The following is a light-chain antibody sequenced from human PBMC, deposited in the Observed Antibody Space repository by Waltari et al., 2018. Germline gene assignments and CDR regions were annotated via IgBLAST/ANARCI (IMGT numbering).Light chain of an antibody. CDR2: DAS. J-gene: IGKJ2*01. CDR1: QSVSSH. CDR3: QHYNNWPLYT. Sequence: EIVLTQSPATVSVSPGEGATLSCRASQSVSSHLAWYQQKPGQAPRLLIYDASTRATGIPARFSGSGSGTEFALTISSLQSEDFAVYYCQHYNNWPLYTFGQGSKVDIK. V-gene: IGKV3-15*01.